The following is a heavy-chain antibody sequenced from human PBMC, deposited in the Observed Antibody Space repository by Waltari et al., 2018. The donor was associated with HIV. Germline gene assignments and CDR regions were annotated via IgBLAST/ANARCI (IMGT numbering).Heavy chain of an antibody. CDR2: MNPNSGNT. J-gene: IGHJ6*02. V-gene: IGHV1-8*01. CDR1: GYTFSTYH. CDR3: SRGLHCTATSCLLYHGMDV. D-gene: IGHD2-2*01. Sequence: QVQLVQSGAEVKTPGASVKVPCKASGYTFSTYHLHWVRQATGQGLEWMGWMNPNSGNTGYAQKFQGRVNMTRNSSIRTAYMELSSLRSDDTAVYYCSRGLHCTATSCLLYHGMDVWGQGTAVSVSS.